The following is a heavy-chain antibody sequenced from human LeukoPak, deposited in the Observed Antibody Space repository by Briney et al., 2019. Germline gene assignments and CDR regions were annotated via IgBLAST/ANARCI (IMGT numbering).Heavy chain of an antibody. CDR3: ARGHYDLAP. CDR1: GGSISDHY. J-gene: IGHJ5*02. CDR2: IDSSGST. D-gene: IGHD4-17*01. Sequence: SETLSLTCTVSGGSISDHYWSWIRQPPRKGLEWIGYIDSSGSTKYDPSLESRVTISLDTSKNQVSLNLNSVTAADTATYFCARGHYDLAPWGQGILVTVSS. V-gene: IGHV4-59*11.